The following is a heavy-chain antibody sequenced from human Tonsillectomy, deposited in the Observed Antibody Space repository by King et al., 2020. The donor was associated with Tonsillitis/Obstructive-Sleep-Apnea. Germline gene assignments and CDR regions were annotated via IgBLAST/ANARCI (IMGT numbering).Heavy chain of an antibody. D-gene: IGHD3-10*01. CDR1: GFTFSSYA. CDR2: MSYDGSNK. J-gene: IGHJ4*02. Sequence: VQLVQSGGGVVQPGRSLRLSCAASGFTFSSYAMHWVRQDPGKGLEWVAVMSYDGSNKYYADSVKGRFTISRDNPKNTLYLQMNSLRAEDTAEYYCARPNMVRGVIGGDYFDYWGQGTLVTVSS. CDR3: ARPNMVRGVIGGDYFDY. V-gene: IGHV3-30*04.